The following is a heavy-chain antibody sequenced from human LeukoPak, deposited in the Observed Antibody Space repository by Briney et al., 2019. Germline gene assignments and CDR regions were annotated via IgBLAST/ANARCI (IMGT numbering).Heavy chain of an antibody. CDR1: GYTFTSHY. V-gene: IGHV1-46*01. J-gene: IGHJ5*02. Sequence: ASVKVSCKASGYTFTSHYIHWVRQAPGQGLEWMGIINPSGGSTSYAQKFQGRVTMTRDTSTSTVYMELSSLRSEDTAVYYCAREGGSYWFDPWGQGTLVTVSS. D-gene: IGHD1-26*01. CDR3: AREGGSYWFDP. CDR2: INPSGGST.